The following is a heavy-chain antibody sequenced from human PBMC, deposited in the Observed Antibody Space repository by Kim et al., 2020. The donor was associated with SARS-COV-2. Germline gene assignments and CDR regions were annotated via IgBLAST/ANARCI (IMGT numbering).Heavy chain of an antibody. CDR1: GFTFSSYD. CDR2: IGTAGDT. Sequence: GGSLRLSCAASGFTFSSYDMHWVRQATGKGLEWVSAIGTAGDTYYPGSVKGRFTISRENAKNSLYLQMNSLRAGDTAVYYCARGTHSSLRFRGSTRQGKYGMDVWGQGTTVTVSS. D-gene: IGHD6-6*01. J-gene: IGHJ6*02. V-gene: IGHV3-13*04. CDR3: ARGTHSSLRFRGSTRQGKYGMDV.